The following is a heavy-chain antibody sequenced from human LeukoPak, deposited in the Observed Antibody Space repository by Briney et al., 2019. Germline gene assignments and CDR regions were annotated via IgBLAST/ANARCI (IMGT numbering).Heavy chain of an antibody. Sequence: SETLSLTCTVSGGSINFYYWNWIRQPAGKALECIGRIYSTGSTNYSPSLKSRVTMSVDKSKNQFSLNLSSVTAADTAVYYCARGIADPYSFDSWGQGILVTVPS. CDR1: GGSINFYY. D-gene: IGHD6-13*01. V-gene: IGHV4-4*07. CDR2: IYSTGST. CDR3: ARGIADPYSFDS. J-gene: IGHJ4*02.